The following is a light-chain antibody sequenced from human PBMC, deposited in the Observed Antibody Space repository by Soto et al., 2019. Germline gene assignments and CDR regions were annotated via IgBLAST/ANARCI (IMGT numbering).Light chain of an antibody. CDR1: SSNIGAGYD. V-gene: IGLV1-40*01. CDR2: GNS. Sequence: QSVLTQPPSVSGAPGQRVTISCTGSSSNIGAGYDVHWYQQLPGTAPKLLIYGNSNRPSGVPDRFSGSKSGTSASLAITGLQAEDEADYYCQSYDSSRSGVLVFGGGTKLTVL. J-gene: IGLJ2*01. CDR3: QSYDSSRSGVLV.